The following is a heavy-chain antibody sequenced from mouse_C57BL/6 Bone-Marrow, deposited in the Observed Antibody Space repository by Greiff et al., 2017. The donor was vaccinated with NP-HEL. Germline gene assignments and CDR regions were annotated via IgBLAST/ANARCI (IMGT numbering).Heavy chain of an antibody. Sequence: VQLQQSGTVLARPGASVKMSCKTSGYTFTSYWMHWVKQRPGQGLEWIGAIYPGNSDTSYNQKVKGKAKLTAVTSASTAYMELSSLTNEDSAVYYCTRWGYGNPYAMDYWGQGTSVTVSS. CDR2: IYPGNSDT. J-gene: IGHJ4*01. D-gene: IGHD2-10*02. V-gene: IGHV1-5*01. CDR3: TRWGYGNPYAMDY. CDR1: GYTFTSYW.